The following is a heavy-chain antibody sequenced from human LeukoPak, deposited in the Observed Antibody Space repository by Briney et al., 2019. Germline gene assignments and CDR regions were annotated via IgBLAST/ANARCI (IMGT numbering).Heavy chain of an antibody. J-gene: IGHJ6*02. Sequence: SETLSLTCAVYGGSFSGYYWSWIRQPPGKGLEWIGEINHSGSTNYNPSLKSRVTISVDTSKNQFSLKLSSVTAADTAVYYCARGGPLWSGYYYYYYGMDVWGQGTTVTVPS. CDR2: INHSGST. CDR1: GGSFSGYY. CDR3: ARGGPLWSGYYYYYYGMDV. D-gene: IGHD3-3*01. V-gene: IGHV4-34*01.